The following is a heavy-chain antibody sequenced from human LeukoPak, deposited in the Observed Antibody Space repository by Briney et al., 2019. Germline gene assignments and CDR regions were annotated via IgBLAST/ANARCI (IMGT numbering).Heavy chain of an antibody. J-gene: IGHJ1*01. Sequence: GGSLRLSCAASGFTFNSYVMSWVRQAPGKGLEWVSGISSSGDRTYYADSVKGRFTISRDNSKNTLYLQMNSLRAEDTAVYYCAKDLPKITIFGALHHWGQGTLVSVSS. V-gene: IGHV3-23*01. CDR3: AKDLPKITIFGALHH. CDR1: GFTFNSYV. D-gene: IGHD3-3*01. CDR2: ISSSGDRT.